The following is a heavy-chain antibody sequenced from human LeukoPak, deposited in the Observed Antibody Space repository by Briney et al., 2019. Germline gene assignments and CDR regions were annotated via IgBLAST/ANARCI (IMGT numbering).Heavy chain of an antibody. D-gene: IGHD3-22*01. CDR3: ARLGYYDSSGVWVY. V-gene: IGHV4-39*01. Sequence: SETLSLTCTVSGDSISSSSYYWGWIRQPPGKGLEWIGSMHYGGSTYYNPSLKSRVTISVDTSKNQFFLKLSSVTAADTAVYYCARLGYYDSSGVWVYWGQGTLVTVSS. J-gene: IGHJ4*02. CDR1: GDSISSSSYY. CDR2: MHYGGST.